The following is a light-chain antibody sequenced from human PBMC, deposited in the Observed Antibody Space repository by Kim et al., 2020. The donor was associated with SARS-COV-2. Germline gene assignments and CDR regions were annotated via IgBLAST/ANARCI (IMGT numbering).Light chain of an antibody. Sequence: GQCVTSPVSGRWSNCGRYTRNWYQQLPGTAPQLVVYSNNERASGVPDRFSGSKSGTSASLAISGLQSEDEADYYCAAWDDSLNGVVFGGGTQLTVL. CDR2: SNN. V-gene: IGLV1-44*01. CDR1: WSNCGRYT. J-gene: IGLJ3*02. CDR3: AAWDDSLNGVV.